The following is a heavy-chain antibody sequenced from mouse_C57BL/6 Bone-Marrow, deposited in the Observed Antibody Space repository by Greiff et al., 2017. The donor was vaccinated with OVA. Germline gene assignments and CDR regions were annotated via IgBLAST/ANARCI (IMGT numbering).Heavy chain of an antibody. CDR3: ARSGYYGSIFWYFDV. Sequence: EVKLMESGPELVKPGASVKMSCKASGYTFTSYVMHWVKQKPGQGLEWIGYIYPYNDGTKYNEKFKGKATLTLDKSSSTAYMELSSLTSEDSAVYYCARSGYYGSIFWYFDVWDTGTTVTVSS. CDR1: GYTFTSYV. J-gene: IGHJ1*03. V-gene: IGHV1-14*01. CDR2: IYPYNDGT. D-gene: IGHD1-1*01.